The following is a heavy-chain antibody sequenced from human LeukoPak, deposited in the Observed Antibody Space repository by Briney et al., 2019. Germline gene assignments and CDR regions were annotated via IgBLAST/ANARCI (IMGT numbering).Heavy chain of an antibody. V-gene: IGHV4-39*01. CDR1: GGSISSSGYY. D-gene: IGHD3/OR15-3a*01. CDR2: IYYSGTT. Sequence: SETRSLTCTVSGGSISSSGYYWGWIRQPPGKGLEWIGSIYYSGTTYYNPSLKSRVTISLDTSKNQFSLKLTSVTAADTAVYYCARHDFWTNYPQVDWFDPWPEGTLVTVSS. J-gene: IGHJ5*02. CDR3: ARHDFWTNYPQVDWFDP.